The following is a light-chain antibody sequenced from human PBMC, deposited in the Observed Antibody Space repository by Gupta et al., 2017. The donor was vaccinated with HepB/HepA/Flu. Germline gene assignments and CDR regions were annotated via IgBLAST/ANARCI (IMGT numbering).Light chain of an antibody. CDR3: QRYDSYRT. Sequence: DIQMTQSPSTLSASVGDRVTITCRDSQNINDWLAWYQQKPGEAPKVMIYRASRLESGVPSRFAGSGDGTEFSLTISRRQNDDAANYYVQRYDSYRTFGQGTKVEIK. J-gene: IGKJ1*01. CDR2: RAS. V-gene: IGKV1-5*03. CDR1: QNINDW.